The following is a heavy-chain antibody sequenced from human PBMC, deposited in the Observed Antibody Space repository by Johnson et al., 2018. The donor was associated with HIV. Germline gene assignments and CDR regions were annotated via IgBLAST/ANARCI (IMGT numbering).Heavy chain of an antibody. Sequence: QVQLVESGGGLVKPGGSLRLSCVASRFTFSDYYMSWIRQAPGKGLEWVSSMSSSGTTIYIAASVKGRFTISRDNAKNSLYLQMNSLGAEDTAIYYCARGNMIVVVSGGFDIWGQGTMVTVSS. CDR1: RFTFSDYY. J-gene: IGHJ3*02. V-gene: IGHV3-11*04. CDR2: MSSSGTTI. D-gene: IGHD3-22*01. CDR3: ARGNMIVVVSGGFDI.